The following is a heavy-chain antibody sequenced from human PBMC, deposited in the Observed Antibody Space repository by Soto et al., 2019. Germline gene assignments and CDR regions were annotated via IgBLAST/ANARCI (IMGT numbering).Heavy chain of an antibody. Sequence: QVQLQESGPGLVKPSQTLSLTCTVSGGSISSGGYYWSWIRQHPGKGLEWIGYIYYSGSTYYNPSLKSRVTISVDTSKNQFSLKLSSVTAADTAVYYCARVFVPIKYCSSTSCYRRAGHFDYWGQGTLVTVSS. CDR2: IYYSGST. CDR1: GGSISSGGYY. V-gene: IGHV4-31*03. D-gene: IGHD2-2*01. CDR3: ARVFVPIKYCSSTSCYRRAGHFDY. J-gene: IGHJ4*02.